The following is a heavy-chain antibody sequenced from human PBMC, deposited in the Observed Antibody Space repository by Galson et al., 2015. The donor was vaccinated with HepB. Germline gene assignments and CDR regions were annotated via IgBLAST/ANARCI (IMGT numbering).Heavy chain of an antibody. Sequence: SLRLSCAASGFTFSSYGMHWVRQAPGKGLEWVAVISYDGSNKYYADSVKGRFTISRDNSKNTLYLQMNGLRAEDTAVYYCAKSTAAPYYYGMDVWGQGTTVTVSS. V-gene: IGHV3-30*18. J-gene: IGHJ6*02. D-gene: IGHD2-2*01. CDR1: GFTFSSYG. CDR2: ISYDGSNK. CDR3: AKSTAAPYYYGMDV.